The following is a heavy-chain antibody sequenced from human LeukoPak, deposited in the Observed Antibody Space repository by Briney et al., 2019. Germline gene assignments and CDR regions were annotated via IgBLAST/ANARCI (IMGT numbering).Heavy chain of an antibody. CDR1: GYKLTNNW. CDR3: VRFALTSSLDH. J-gene: IGHJ5*02. Sequence: GASLQISCKISGYKLTNNWIGWVRPVPGKGLEWMGLIYPGYSDAKYSPSFQGQVALSVDASISTAYLQLSGLRASDTAIYYCVRFALTSSLDHWGQGTLVTVSS. V-gene: IGHV5-51*01. D-gene: IGHD6-13*01. CDR2: IYPGYSDA.